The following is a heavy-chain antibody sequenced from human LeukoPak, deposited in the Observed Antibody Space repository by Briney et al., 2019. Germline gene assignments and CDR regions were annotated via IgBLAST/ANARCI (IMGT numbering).Heavy chain of an antibody. CDR3: AKDTKFDP. D-gene: IGHD3-3*01. CDR2: ISGSHGST. CDR1: GFTFSSYA. J-gene: IGHJ5*02. V-gene: IGHV3-23*01. Sequence: GRSLRLSCAASGFTFSSYAMHWVRQAPGKGLDWVSSISGSHGSTYYADSVKGRFTISRDNSKNTLYLQMNSLRAEDTAVYYCAKDTKFDPWGQGTLVTVSS.